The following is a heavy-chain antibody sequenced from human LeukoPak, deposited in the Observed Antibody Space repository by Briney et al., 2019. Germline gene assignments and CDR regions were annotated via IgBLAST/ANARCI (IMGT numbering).Heavy chain of an antibody. CDR3: ARGDYDSSDEVDWFDP. CDR2: IIPIFGTA. Sequence: WASVKVSCKASGYTFTSYGISWVRQAPGQGLEWMGGIIPIFGTANYAQKFQGRATITADESTSTAYMELSSLRSEDTAVYYCARGDYDSSDEVDWFDPWGQGTLVTVSS. J-gene: IGHJ5*02. D-gene: IGHD3-22*01. V-gene: IGHV1-69*13. CDR1: GYTFTSYG.